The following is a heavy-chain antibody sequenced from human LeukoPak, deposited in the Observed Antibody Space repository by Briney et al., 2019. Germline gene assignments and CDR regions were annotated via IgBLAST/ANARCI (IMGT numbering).Heavy chain of an antibody. CDR3: AREGVYRTYIAAAGSGSNDY. CDR2: ISSSSSYI. V-gene: IGHV3-21*01. Sequence: PGGSLRLSCAASGFTFSSYSMNWVRQAPGKGLEWVSSISSSSSYIYYADSVKGRFTISRDNAKNSLYLQMNSLRAEDTAVYYCAREGVYRTYIAAAGSGSNDYWGQGTLVTVSS. CDR1: GFTFSSYS. D-gene: IGHD6-13*01. J-gene: IGHJ4*02.